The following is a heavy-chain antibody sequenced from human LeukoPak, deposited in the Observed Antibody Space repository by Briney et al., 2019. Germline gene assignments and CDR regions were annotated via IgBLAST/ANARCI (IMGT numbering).Heavy chain of an antibody. V-gene: IGHV3-53*01. CDR2: IYSGGST. D-gene: IGHD3-9*01. CDR3: ARESSGILTGYYIDY. Sequence: GGSLRLSCAASGFTVSSNYMSCVRQAPGKGLEWVSVIYSGGSTYYADSVKGRFTISRDNSKNTLYLQMNSLRAEDTAVYYCARESSGILTGYYIDYWGQGTLVTVSS. J-gene: IGHJ4*02. CDR1: GFTVSSNY.